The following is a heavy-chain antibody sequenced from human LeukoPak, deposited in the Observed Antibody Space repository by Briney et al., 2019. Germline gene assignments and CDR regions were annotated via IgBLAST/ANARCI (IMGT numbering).Heavy chain of an antibody. CDR3: ARIGYSGYDYPRLPDLSFDY. J-gene: IGHJ4*02. V-gene: IGHV3-11*04. CDR1: GFTFNDYY. CDR2: ISSSGSTI. D-gene: IGHD5-12*01. Sequence: PGGSLRLSCAASGFTFNDYYMSWIRQAPGKGLEWVSYISSSGSTIYYADSVKGRFTISRDNAKNSLYLQMNSLRAEDTAVYYCARIGYSGYDYPRLPDLSFDYWGQGTLVTVSS.